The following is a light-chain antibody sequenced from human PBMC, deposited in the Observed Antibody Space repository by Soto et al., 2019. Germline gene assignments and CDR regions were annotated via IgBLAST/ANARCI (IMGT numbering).Light chain of an antibody. Sequence: QSVLTQPASVSGSPGQSITISCTGTSSDLCDYKYVSWYQQHPDKAPKLIIFVNSNRPSGVSTRFSGSKSGNTASLTISGLQAEDEADYYCSSYTSSDTPYVFGTGTKLTVL. CDR3: SSYTSSDTPYV. CDR1: SSDLCDYKY. V-gene: IGLV2-14*01. J-gene: IGLJ1*01. CDR2: VNS.